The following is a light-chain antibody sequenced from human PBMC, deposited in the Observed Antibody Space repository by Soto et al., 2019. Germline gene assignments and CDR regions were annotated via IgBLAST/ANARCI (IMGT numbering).Light chain of an antibody. CDR3: TSYTTSSSTYV. V-gene: IGLV2-14*01. CDR1: SSDVGDYNY. CDR2: EVS. J-gene: IGLJ1*01. Sequence: QSALTQPASVSGSPGQSITISCTGTSSDVGDYNYVSWYQQHPGKAPKLMIFEVSNRPSGVSNRFSGSKSGNMASLTISGLQAEDEADYYCTSYTTSSSTYVFGTGTKLTVL.